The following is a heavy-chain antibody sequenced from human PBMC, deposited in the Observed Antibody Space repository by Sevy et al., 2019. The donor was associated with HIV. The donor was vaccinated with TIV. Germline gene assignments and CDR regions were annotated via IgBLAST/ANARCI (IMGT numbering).Heavy chain of an antibody. CDR2: ISGSGASI. CDR1: GFTFSDYY. V-gene: IGHV3-11*01. Sequence: GGSVRLSCAASGFTFSDYYMSWIRQGPEKGLEWISYISGSGASIFYADSMKGRFTISRDNAKNSLFLQINSLKAEDTADYYCASGLGGSADAFDIWGQGTMVTVSS. J-gene: IGHJ3*02. D-gene: IGHD2-15*01. CDR3: ASGLGGSADAFDI.